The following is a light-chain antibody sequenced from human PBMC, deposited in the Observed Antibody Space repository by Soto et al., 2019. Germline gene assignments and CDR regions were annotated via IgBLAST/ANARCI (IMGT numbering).Light chain of an antibody. V-gene: IGKV1-39*01. Sequence: DIQMTQSPSSLSASVGDRVTITCRARQSISSSLNWYQQKPGKAPKLLIYAASSLQSGVPSRFSGSGSGTALTLTISSLQPEDFATYYCQQSYSTPRYTFGQGTKLEIK. J-gene: IGKJ2*01. CDR1: QSISSS. CDR2: AAS. CDR3: QQSYSTPRYT.